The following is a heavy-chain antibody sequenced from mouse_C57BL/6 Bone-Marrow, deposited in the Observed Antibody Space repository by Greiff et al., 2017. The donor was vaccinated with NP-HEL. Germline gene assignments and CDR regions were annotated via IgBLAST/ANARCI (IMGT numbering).Heavy chain of an antibody. CDR2: IDPSDSYT. CDR1: GYTFTSYW. V-gene: IGHV1-69*01. Sequence: QVQLQQPGAELVMPGASVKLSCKASGYTFTSYWMHWVKQRPGQGLEWIGEIDPSDSYTNYNQKFKGKSTLTVDKSSSTAYMQLSSLTSEDSAVYYCARDGYYSSSSPFAYWGQGTLVTVSA. D-gene: IGHD1-1*01. CDR3: ARDGYYSSSSPFAY. J-gene: IGHJ3*01.